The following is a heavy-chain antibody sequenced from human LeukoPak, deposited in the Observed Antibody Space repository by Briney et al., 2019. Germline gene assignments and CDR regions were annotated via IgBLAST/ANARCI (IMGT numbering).Heavy chain of an antibody. CDR2: ISSSGSII. J-gene: IGHJ4*02. CDR3: AICGGDCYSVDY. V-gene: IGHV3-11*04. D-gene: IGHD2-21*01. CDR1: GFTFSDYY. Sequence: PGGSLRLSCAASGFTFSDYYMSWIRQAPGKGLEWVSYISSSGSIIYYADSVKGRFTISRDNAKNSMYLQMNSLRAEDTAVYYCAICGGDCYSVDYWGQGTLVTVSS.